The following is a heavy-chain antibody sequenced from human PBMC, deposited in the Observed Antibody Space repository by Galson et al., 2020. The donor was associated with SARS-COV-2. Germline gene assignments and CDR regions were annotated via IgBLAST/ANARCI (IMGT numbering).Heavy chain of an antibody. CDR3: ARGSSLWAVTDYYYYYGMDV. Sequence: SVKVSCKASGGTFSSYAISWVRQAPGQGLEWMGGIIPIFGTANYAQKFQGRVTITADESTSTAYMELSSLRSEDTAVYYCARGSSLWAVTDYYYYYGMDVWGQGTTVTVSS. CDR2: IIPIFGTA. V-gene: IGHV1-69*13. J-gene: IGHJ6*02. CDR1: GGTFSSYA. D-gene: IGHD4-17*01.